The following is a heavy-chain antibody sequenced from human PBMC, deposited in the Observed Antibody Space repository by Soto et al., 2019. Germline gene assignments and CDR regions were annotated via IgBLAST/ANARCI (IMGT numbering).Heavy chain of an antibody. Sequence: EVQLVESGGGLVKPGGSLRLSCAASGFTFTNAWMTWVRQAPGKGLEWVGRVKSKTDGGTIDYAAPVKDRFTISRDDSKNTLYLQMNSLKTEVTAVYYCIGTYSGSSMRFDYWGQGTLVTVSS. D-gene: IGHD5-12*01. V-gene: IGHV3-15*01. CDR1: GFTFTNAW. CDR2: VKSKTDGGTI. J-gene: IGHJ4*02. CDR3: IGTYSGSSMRFDY.